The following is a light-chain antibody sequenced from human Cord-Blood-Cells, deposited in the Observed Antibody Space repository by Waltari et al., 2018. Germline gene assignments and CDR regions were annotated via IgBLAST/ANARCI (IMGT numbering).Light chain of an antibody. J-gene: IGLJ2*01. CDR2: DVS. Sequence: QSALTQPRSVSGSPGQSVTISCTGTSSAVGGYNYVSWYQQPPGKAPKLMIYDVSKRPSGVPDRFSGSKSGNTASLTISGLQAEDEADYYCCSYAGSYTVFGGGTKLTVL. CDR3: CSYAGSYTV. V-gene: IGLV2-11*01. CDR1: SSAVGGYNY.